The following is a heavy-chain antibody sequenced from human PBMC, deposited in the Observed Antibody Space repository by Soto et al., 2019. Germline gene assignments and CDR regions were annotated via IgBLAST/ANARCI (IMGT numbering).Heavy chain of an antibody. V-gene: IGHV3-15*01. CDR3: TTVDHDFWSGYYMDY. CDR1: GVNFSNAW. CDR2: IKSKTDGGTT. J-gene: IGHJ4*02. D-gene: IGHD3-3*01. Sequence: GVTLRLSGAASGVNFSNAWRNLVRQAPGRGLEWVGRIKSKTDGGTTDYAAPVKGRFTISRDDSKNTLYLQMNSLKTEDTAVYYCTTVDHDFWSGYYMDYWGQGTLVTVAS.